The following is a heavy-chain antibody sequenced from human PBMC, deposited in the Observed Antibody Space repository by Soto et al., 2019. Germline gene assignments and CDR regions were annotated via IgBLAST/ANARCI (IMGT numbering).Heavy chain of an antibody. CDR1: GGSISSYY. J-gene: IGHJ4*02. CDR3: ARYCSGGSCQGNFDY. V-gene: IGHV4-59*01. CDR2: IYYSGST. Sequence: SETLSLTCTVSGGSISSYYWSWLRQPPGKGLEWIGYIYYSGSTNYNPSLKSRVTISVDTSKNQFSLKLSSVTAADTAVYYCARYCSGGSCQGNFDYWGQGTLVTVSS. D-gene: IGHD2-15*01.